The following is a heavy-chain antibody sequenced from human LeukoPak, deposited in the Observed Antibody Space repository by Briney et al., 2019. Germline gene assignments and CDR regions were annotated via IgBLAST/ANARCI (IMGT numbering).Heavy chain of an antibody. CDR1: GGSISTSNYY. D-gene: IGHD2-15*01. CDR3: ARGPGACSGGSCYSSDALEI. V-gene: IGHV4-39*07. J-gene: IGHJ3*02. Sequence: SETLSLTCTLSGGSISTSNYYWGWLRQPPVKGLEWIGNIFYSGSTYYSPSLRSRVTISLDTSRNQFSLKLNSVTAADTAVYYCARGPGACSGGSCYSSDALEIWGQGTRVTVSS. CDR2: IFYSGST.